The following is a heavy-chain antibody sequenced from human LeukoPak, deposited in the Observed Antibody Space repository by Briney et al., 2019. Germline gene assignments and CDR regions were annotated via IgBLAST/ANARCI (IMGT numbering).Heavy chain of an antibody. J-gene: IGHJ4*02. CDR1: GFTFTTYW. D-gene: IGHD5-24*01. CDR3: AREGGDGYNHFDY. V-gene: IGHV3-7*01. Sequence: GGSLRLSCAASGFTFTTYWMSWVRQAPGKGLEWVANIKQDGSEKYYVDSVKGRFTISRDNAKNSLYLQMNSLRAEDTAVYYCAREGGDGYNHFDYWGQGTLVTVSS. CDR2: IKQDGSEK.